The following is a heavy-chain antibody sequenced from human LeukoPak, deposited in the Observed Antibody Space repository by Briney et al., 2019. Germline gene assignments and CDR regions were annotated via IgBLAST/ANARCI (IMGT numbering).Heavy chain of an antibody. CDR1: GFTFSSYD. V-gene: IGHV3-13*01. J-gene: IGHJ4*02. Sequence: GGSLRLSCAASGFTFSSYDMHWVRQAPGEGLEWVSAFHTDGGTYYLDSVKRRFTNSREDAKNSLYLQMNTLRAGDTAVYYCARGSGPGVTTIDSWGQGTLVIVSS. CDR2: FHTDGGT. D-gene: IGHD4-17*01. CDR3: ARGSGPGVTTIDS.